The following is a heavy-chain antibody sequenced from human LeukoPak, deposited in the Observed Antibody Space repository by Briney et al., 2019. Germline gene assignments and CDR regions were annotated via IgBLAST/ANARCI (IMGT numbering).Heavy chain of an antibody. J-gene: IGHJ5*02. Sequence: NPSQTLSLTCTVSGGSISSGGYYWSWIRQHPGKGLEWIGYIYYSGSTYYNPSLKSRVTISVDTSKNQFSLKLSSVTAADTAVYYCARETLETYYDFWSGTPRKNWFDPWGQGTLVTVSS. CDR3: ARETLETYYDFWSGTPRKNWFDP. CDR1: GGSISSGGYY. CDR2: IYYSGST. V-gene: IGHV4-31*03. D-gene: IGHD3-3*01.